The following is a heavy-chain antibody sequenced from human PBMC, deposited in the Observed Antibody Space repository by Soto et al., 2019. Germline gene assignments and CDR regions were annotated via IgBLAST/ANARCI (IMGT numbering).Heavy chain of an antibody. Sequence: QVHLQESGPGLVKPSGTLSLTCAVSGGSISSSDWWSWVRQPPGKGLEWIGEISHSGSSNYNPSLNSRVTISVDKSKNQFSLRFSSVTAADTAVYYCARSPSSSLYGGGAFDIWGPGTMVTVSS. CDR3: ARSPSSSLYGGGAFDI. V-gene: IGHV4-4*02. CDR1: GGSISSSDW. CDR2: ISHSGSS. J-gene: IGHJ3*02. D-gene: IGHD6-13*01.